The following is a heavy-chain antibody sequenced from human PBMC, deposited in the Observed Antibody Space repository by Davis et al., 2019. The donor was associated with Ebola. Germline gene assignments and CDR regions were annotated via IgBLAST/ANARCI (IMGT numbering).Heavy chain of an antibody. CDR1: GFTFAAYV. Sequence: SLTLSCAASGFTFAAYVIHCVRQAPAHRLERVSSMSSNSYYIFYVDSVTFRFTISRDNAKKYLYLQINSLRVEDTGFYYCAKDIAPRFSGHDLFRSGTNDFDSWGQGTLVTVSS. CDR3: AKDIAPRFSGHDLFRSGTNDFDS. J-gene: IGHJ4*02. CDR2: MSSNSYYI. D-gene: IGHD5-12*01. V-gene: IGHV3-9*01.